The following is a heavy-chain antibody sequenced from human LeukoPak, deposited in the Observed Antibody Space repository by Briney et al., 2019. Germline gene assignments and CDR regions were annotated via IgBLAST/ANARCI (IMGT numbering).Heavy chain of an antibody. J-gene: IGHJ5*02. V-gene: IGHV3-7*01. CDR2: IKQDGSEK. CDR3: AGEDGCSSTSCYWGNWFDP. CDR1: GFTFSSYW. Sequence: GGSLRLSCAASGFTFSSYWMSWVRQAPGKGLEWVANIKQDGSEKYYVDSVKGRFTISRDNAKNSLYLQMNSLRAEDTAVYYCAGEDGCSSTSCYWGNWFDPWGQGTLVTVSS. D-gene: IGHD2-2*01.